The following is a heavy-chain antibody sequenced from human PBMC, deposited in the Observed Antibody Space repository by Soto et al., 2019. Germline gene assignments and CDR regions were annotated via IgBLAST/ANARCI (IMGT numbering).Heavy chain of an antibody. CDR1: GYTFTSYG. CDR2: ISADSGET. Sequence: QPQLVQSGPEVTRPGASVKVSCKASGYTFTSYGIIWVRQTPGQGLEWVGWISADSGETDYAQNFNGRLNLTTDASTTTAYMELRSLRPDDTAVYYCARGYSSTWAKSWFDPWGQGTLVSVSS. J-gene: IGHJ5*02. V-gene: IGHV1-18*04. D-gene: IGHD6-13*01. CDR3: ARGYSSTWAKSWFDP.